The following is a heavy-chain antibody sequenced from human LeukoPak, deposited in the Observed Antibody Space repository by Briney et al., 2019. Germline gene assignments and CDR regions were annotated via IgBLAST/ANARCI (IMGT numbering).Heavy chain of an antibody. Sequence: PGRSLRLSCAASGFTFDDYAMHWVRHAPGKGLEWVSGISWNSGSIGYADSVKGRFTISRDNAKNSLYLQMNSLRAEDTASYYCAKDADGGGGYDFWSGYYDYWGQGTLVTVSS. D-gene: IGHD3-3*01. V-gene: IGHV3-9*01. CDR1: GFTFDDYA. CDR2: ISWNSGSI. CDR3: AKDADGGGGYDFWSGYYDY. J-gene: IGHJ4*02.